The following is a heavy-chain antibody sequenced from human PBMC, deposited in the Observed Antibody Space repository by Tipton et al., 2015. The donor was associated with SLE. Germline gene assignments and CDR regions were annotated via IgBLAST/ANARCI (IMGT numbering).Heavy chain of an antibody. Sequence: SLRLSCAASGFTFSDYYMSWIRQAPGKGLEWVSYISSSGSTIYYADSVKGRFTISRDNAKNSLYLQMNSLRAEDTAVYYCARGVKSDITCSSYAFDIWGQGTMVTVSS. CDR1: GFTFSDYY. CDR3: ARGVKSDITCSSYAFDI. CDR2: ISSSGSTI. V-gene: IGHV3-11*04. D-gene: IGHD6-6*01. J-gene: IGHJ3*02.